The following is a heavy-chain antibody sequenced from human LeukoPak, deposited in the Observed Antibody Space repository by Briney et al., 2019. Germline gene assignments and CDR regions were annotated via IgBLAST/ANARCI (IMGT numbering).Heavy chain of an antibody. Sequence: SETLSLTCAVYGGSFSGYYWSWIRQPPGMGLEWIGEINHSGSTNYNPSLKSRVTISVDMAKNQFSLKLSSVTAADTAVYYCARIRYNLDYWGQGTLVSVSS. CDR2: INHSGST. D-gene: IGHD1-1*01. CDR1: GGSFSGYY. J-gene: IGHJ4*02. V-gene: IGHV4-34*01. CDR3: ARIRYNLDY.